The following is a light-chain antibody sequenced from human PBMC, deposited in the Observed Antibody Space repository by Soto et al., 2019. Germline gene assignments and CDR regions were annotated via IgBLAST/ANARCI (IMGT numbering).Light chain of an antibody. CDR3: HHDIISSPHT. J-gene: IGKJ2*01. CDR2: DAS. V-gene: IGKV3-20*01. Sequence: EIVLKQSPGTLSLSPGERATLSCRASQSVSTYLAWYQQEPGQAPRLLIYDASSRATGIPDSFSGSGSGTDFPLTISRLDPEDFAVYYCHHDIISSPHTFGQGTKLEIK. CDR1: QSVSTY.